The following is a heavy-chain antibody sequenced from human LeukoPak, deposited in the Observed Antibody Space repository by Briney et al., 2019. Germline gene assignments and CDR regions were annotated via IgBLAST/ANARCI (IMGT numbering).Heavy chain of an antibody. V-gene: IGHV3-53*01. J-gene: IGHJ4*02. CDR2: IYSAGST. Sequence: GGSLRLSCAASGFAFSSNYLSWVRQAPGKGLEYVSIIYSAGSTYYSDAVKRRFTISRDNSKNTLYLQMNSLRAEDRAVYFCAKSRSGSANWALQIFDNWGQGTLVTVSS. CDR3: AKSRSGSANWALQIFDN. CDR1: GFAFSSNY. D-gene: IGHD1-1*01.